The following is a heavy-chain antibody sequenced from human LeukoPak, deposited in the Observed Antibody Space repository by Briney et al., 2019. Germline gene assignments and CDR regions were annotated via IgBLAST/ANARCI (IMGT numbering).Heavy chain of an antibody. Sequence: ASVRVSCKAFGYTLTGYYMHWVRQAPGQGLQWMGWINPNSGGTNFAQNFQGRVTMTSDTSINTAYMELTRLRYDDTAVYYCARTTGYTSSWSDGLDIWGQRTMVTVSS. CDR1: GYTLTGYY. V-gene: IGHV1-2*02. CDR2: INPNSGGT. CDR3: ARTTGYTSSWSDGLDI. D-gene: IGHD6-13*01. J-gene: IGHJ3*02.